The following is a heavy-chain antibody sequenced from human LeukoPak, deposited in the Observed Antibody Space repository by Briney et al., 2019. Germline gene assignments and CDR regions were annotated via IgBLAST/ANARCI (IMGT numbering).Heavy chain of an antibody. D-gene: IGHD3-10*01. J-gene: IGHJ3*01. CDR2: IYPGNSDT. CDR3: ARRENYYGSGTYFADAFDF. Sequence: GESLKISCKGSGYSLTNYWIGWVRQMSGKGLEWVGIIYPGNSDTRYGPSFQGQVTISADKSITTAYLQWSSLKASDTGMYYCARRENYYGSGTYFADAFDFWGQGTMVTVSS. V-gene: IGHV5-51*01. CDR1: GYSLTNYW.